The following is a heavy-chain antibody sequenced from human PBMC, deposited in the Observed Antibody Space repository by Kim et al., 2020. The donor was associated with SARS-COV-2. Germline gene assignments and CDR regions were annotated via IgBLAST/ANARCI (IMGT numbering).Heavy chain of an antibody. CDR2: IKSKTDGGTI. CDR3: TTGEVGATSFY. CDR1: GFTFSNAW. J-gene: IGHJ4*02. Sequence: GGSLRLSCAASGFTFSNAWMSWVRQAPGKGLEWVGRIKSKTDGGTIDYAAPVKSRFTISRDDSKNTLYLQMNSLKTEDTAVYYCTTGEVGATSFYWGQGTLVTVSS. D-gene: IGHD1-26*01. V-gene: IGHV3-15*01.